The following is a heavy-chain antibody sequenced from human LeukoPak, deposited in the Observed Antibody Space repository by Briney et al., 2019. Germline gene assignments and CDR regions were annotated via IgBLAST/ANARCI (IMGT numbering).Heavy chain of an antibody. CDR1: GGSISSYY. Sequence: PSETLSLTCTVSGGSISSYYWSWIRQPPGKGLEWIGYIYYSGSTNYNPSLKSRVTMSVDTSKNQFTLKLSSVTAADTAVYYCARGRYGWLPFDYWGQGTLVTVSS. CDR3: ARGRYGWLPFDY. V-gene: IGHV4-59*01. D-gene: IGHD3-16*01. CDR2: IYYSGST. J-gene: IGHJ4*02.